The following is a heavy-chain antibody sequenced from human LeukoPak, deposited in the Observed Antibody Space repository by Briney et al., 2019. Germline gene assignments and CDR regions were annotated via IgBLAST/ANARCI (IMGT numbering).Heavy chain of an antibody. CDR2: ISWNSGSI. Sequence: GGSLRLSCAASGFTFDDYAMHWVRQAPGKGLEWVSGISWNSGSIGYADSVKGRFTISRDNAKNSLYLQMNSLRAEDTALYYCAKDIDQYMATMHYWGQGTLVTVSS. CDR3: AKDIDQYMATMHY. CDR1: GFTFDDYA. D-gene: IGHD5-24*01. J-gene: IGHJ4*02. V-gene: IGHV3-9*01.